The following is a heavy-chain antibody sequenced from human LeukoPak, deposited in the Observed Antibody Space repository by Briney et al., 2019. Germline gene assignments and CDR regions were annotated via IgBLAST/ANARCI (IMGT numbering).Heavy chain of an antibody. Sequence: PSETLSLTCAVYGVSFSGYYWSWIRQPPGKGLEWIGSINYSGSTYYNPSLKSRVTISVDTSKNQFSLKLSSVTAADTAVYYCASATYYYDSSEPRYYYYGIDVWGQGTTVTVSS. J-gene: IGHJ6*02. CDR3: ASATYYYDSSEPRYYYYGIDV. CDR2: INYSGST. D-gene: IGHD3-22*01. CDR1: GVSFSGYY. V-gene: IGHV4-34*01.